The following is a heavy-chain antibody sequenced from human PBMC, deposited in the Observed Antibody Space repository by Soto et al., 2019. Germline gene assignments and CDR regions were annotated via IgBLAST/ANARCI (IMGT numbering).Heavy chain of an antibody. V-gene: IGHV4-59*08. CDR2: IYYSGST. CDR1: GGSISSYY. Sequence: SETLSLTCTVSGGSISSYYWSWIRQPPGKGLEWIGYIYYSGSTNYNPSLKSRVTISVDTSKNQFSLKLSSVTAADTAVYYCARRARGSPDYGDYLIDYWGQGTLVTVSS. J-gene: IGHJ4*02. CDR3: ARRARGSPDYGDYLIDY. D-gene: IGHD4-17*01.